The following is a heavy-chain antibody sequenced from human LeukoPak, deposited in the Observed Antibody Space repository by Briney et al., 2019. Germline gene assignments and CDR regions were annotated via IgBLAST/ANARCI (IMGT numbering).Heavy chain of an antibody. CDR1: GFTFSRYW. J-gene: IGHJ3*01. CDR3: ARSSYSSSSSV. Sequence: PGGSLRLSCAASGFTFSRYWMSWDRQVPRKGLEWVANIKQDGGEIYYVDSVKGRFTISRDNAKNSLFLQMNSLRAEDTAVYYCARSSYSSSSSVWGQGTMVTVSS. D-gene: IGHD6-6*01. CDR2: IKQDGGEI. V-gene: IGHV3-7*03.